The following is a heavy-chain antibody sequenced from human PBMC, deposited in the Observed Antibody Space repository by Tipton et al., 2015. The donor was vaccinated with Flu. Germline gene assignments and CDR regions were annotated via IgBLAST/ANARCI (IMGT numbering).Heavy chain of an antibody. D-gene: IGHD6-19*01. J-gene: IGHJ4*02. CDR3: ARGPEQWLVNPHYFDY. V-gene: IGHV4-38-2*02. CDR1: GYSISSGYY. CDR2: IYHSGST. Sequence: GSLRLSCTVSGYSISSGYYWGWIRQPPGKGLEWIGSIYHSGSTYYNPSLKSRVTISVDTSKNQFSLKLSSVTAAGTAVYYCARGPEQWLVNPHYFDYWGQGTLVTVSS.